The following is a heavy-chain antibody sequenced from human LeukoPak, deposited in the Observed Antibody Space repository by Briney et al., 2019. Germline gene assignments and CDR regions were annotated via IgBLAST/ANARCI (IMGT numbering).Heavy chain of an antibody. CDR3: ARDGPAPGLYFDY. V-gene: IGHV3-7*03. J-gene: IGHJ4*02. D-gene: IGHD6-13*01. CDR1: GFTFSSYW. Sequence: GGSLRLSCAASGFTFSSYWMNRVRQAPGKGLEWVASIKQDGSEKYYVDSVKGRFTISRDNAKNSLYLQMNILRAEDTAIYYCARDGPAPGLYFDYWGQGTLVTVSS. CDR2: IKQDGSEK.